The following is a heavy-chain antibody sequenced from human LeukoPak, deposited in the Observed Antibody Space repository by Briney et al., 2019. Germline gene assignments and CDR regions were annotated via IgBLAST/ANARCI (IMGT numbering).Heavy chain of an antibody. CDR2: INHSGST. J-gene: IGHJ4*02. V-gene: IGHV4-34*01. Sequence: PSETLSLTCAVYGGSFSGYYWSWIRQPPGKGLEWIGEINHSGSTNYNPSLKSRVTISVDTSKNQFSLKLSSVTAADTAVYYCARGAPIFGSGWYLYWGQGTLVTVSS. CDR1: GGSFSGYY. D-gene: IGHD6-19*01. CDR3: ARGAPIFGSGWYLY.